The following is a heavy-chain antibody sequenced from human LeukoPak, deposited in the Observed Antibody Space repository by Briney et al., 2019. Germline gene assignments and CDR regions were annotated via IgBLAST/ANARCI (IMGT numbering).Heavy chain of an antibody. CDR2: INSDGSST. J-gene: IGHJ5*02. CDR3: AKRRAAGTNWFDP. Sequence: GGSLRLSCAASGFTFSSYWMHWVRQAPGKGLVWVSRINSDGSSTTYADSVKGRFTISRDNSKNTLYLQMNSLRAEDTAVYYCAKRRAAGTNWFDPWGQGTLVTVSS. D-gene: IGHD6-13*01. V-gene: IGHV3-74*03. CDR1: GFTFSSYW.